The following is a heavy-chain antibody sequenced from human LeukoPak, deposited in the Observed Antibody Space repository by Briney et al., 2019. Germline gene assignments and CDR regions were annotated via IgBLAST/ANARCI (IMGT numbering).Heavy chain of an antibody. J-gene: IGHJ3*02. CDR3: ATHSGSYSSSLMDAFDI. D-gene: IGHD1-26*01. CDR1: GFTVSSNY. V-gene: IGHV3-53*05. Sequence: GGSLRLSCAASGFTVSSNYMSWVRQAPGKGLEWVSVIYSGGSTYYADSVKGRFTISRDNSKNTLYLQMNSLRAEDTAVYYCATHSGSYSSSLMDAFDIWGQGTMVTVSS. CDR2: IYSGGST.